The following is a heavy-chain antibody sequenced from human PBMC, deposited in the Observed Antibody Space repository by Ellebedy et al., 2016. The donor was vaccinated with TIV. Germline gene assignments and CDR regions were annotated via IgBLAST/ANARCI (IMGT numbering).Heavy chain of an antibody. Sequence: SETLSLTCSVSGASISRYYWAWIRQPPGQGLEWIGSCYYTGRTDYSPSLKSRVTIAVDRSRNQMSLKLSSVTAADTAMYYCARDSKNGWAFDIWGQGTMVTVTS. J-gene: IGHJ3*02. CDR3: ARDSKNGWAFDI. CDR1: GASISRYY. V-gene: IGHV4-59*01. CDR2: CYYTGRT. D-gene: IGHD1-1*01.